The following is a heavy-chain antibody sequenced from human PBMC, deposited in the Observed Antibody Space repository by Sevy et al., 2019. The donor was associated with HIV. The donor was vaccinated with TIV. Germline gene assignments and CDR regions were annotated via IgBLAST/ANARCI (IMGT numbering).Heavy chain of an antibody. Sequence: SETLSLICTVSGGSLTSYYWTWIRQPPGKGLEWIGYISHSGTANYNPSLKSRVIISLDTSKIQFSLNLNSVTAADTAVYYCARSLYYDGKSFDSWGQGTLVTVSS. V-gene: IGHV4-59*01. J-gene: IGHJ4*02. CDR2: ISHSGTA. CDR3: ARSLYYDGKSFDS. CDR1: GGSLTSYY. D-gene: IGHD3-10*01.